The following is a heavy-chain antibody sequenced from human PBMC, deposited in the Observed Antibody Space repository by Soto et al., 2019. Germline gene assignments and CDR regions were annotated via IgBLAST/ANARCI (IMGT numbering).Heavy chain of an antibody. V-gene: IGHV3-66*01. CDR2: IHSGGRT. D-gene: IGHD4-17*01. Sequence: PGGSLRLSCAASGFTVSINRMSWVRQAPGKGLEWVSVIHSGGRTDYADSVKGRFTISRDNSKNTVFLQMNSLRAEDTAVYYCARINYGDDYWGQGTLVTVSS. CDR3: ARINYGDDY. J-gene: IGHJ4*02. CDR1: GFTVSINR.